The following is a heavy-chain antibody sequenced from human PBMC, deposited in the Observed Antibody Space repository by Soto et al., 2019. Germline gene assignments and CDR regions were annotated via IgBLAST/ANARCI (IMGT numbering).Heavy chain of an antibody. D-gene: IGHD5-12*01. CDR1: GFTFSSYG. V-gene: IGHV3-30*18. J-gene: IGHJ4*02. CDR3: AKEGSVVATTPDFDY. CDR2: ISYDGSYK. Sequence: QVQLVESGGGVVQPGRSLRLSCAASGFTFSSYGMHWVRQAPGKGLEWVAVISYDGSYKYYADSMKGRVTISRDNSQNTLSVQMNSLRAADTAVYYCAKEGSVVATTPDFDYWGQGTLVTVSS.